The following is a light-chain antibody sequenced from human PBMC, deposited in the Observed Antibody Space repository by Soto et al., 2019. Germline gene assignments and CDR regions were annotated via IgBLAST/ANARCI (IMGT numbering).Light chain of an antibody. CDR2: EDT. CDR1: SSDVPKYNL. Sequence: SALTQPASVSGSPGQSIAISCTGTSSDVPKYNLVSWYQQHPGKAPKLIIFEDTKRPSGISNRFSASKSGNTASLRISGLQAEDEADYYCCSYAGLSTWVFGGGTKLTVL. J-gene: IGLJ3*02. V-gene: IGLV2-23*01. CDR3: CSYAGLSTWV.